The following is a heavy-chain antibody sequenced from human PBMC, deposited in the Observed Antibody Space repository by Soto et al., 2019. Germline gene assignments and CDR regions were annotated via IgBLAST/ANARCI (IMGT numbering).Heavy chain of an antibody. J-gene: IGHJ3*02. Sequence: PGGSLRLSCEGSGFTVISHAITWIRQAPGKGPEWVSTVTADGGTYYADSVKGRFAMSRDTSENTLYLQMNSLGAEDTAAYYCAPHVSCSGGSCQYDAFAIRGQGTMVTVSS. V-gene: IGHV3-23*01. CDR1: GFTVISHA. CDR2: VTADGGT. D-gene: IGHD2-15*01. CDR3: APHVSCSGGSCQYDAFAI.